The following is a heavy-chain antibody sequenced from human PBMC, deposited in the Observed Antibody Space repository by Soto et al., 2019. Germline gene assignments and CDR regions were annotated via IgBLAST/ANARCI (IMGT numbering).Heavy chain of an antibody. CDR1: GGSISSYY. J-gene: IGHJ4*02. D-gene: IGHD7-27*01. CDR3: AKNWNWGSLVH. V-gene: IGHV4-59*08. CDR2: IYYGGST. Sequence: NPSETLSLTCTVSGGSISSYYWSWIRQPPGKGLEWIGYIYYGGSTNYNPSLKSRVTISVDTPKNQFSLKLSSVTAADTAVYYCAKNWNWGSLVHWGQGTLVTVSS.